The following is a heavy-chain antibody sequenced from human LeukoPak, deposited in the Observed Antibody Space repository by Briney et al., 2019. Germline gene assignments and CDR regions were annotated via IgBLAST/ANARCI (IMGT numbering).Heavy chain of an antibody. Sequence: GGPLRLSCAASGFPFSSYAMSWVRQAPGKGLEWVSAISGSGGSTYYADSVKGRFTISRDNSKITLYLQMNSLRAEDTAVYYCAKDTDFWSVKAFDIWGQGTMVTVSS. V-gene: IGHV3-23*01. CDR1: GFPFSSYA. J-gene: IGHJ3*02. CDR2: ISGSGGST. D-gene: IGHD3-3*01. CDR3: AKDTDFWSVKAFDI.